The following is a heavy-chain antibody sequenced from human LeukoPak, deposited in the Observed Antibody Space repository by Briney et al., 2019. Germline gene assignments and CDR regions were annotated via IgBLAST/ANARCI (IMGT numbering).Heavy chain of an antibody. D-gene: IGHD5-24*01. CDR2: ISYDGSNK. CDR1: GFTFSSYS. Sequence: AGGSLRLSCAASGFTFSSYSMNWVRQAPGKGLEWVAVISYDGSNKYYGDSVKGRFTISRDNSKNMLYLQMNSLRGDDTAVYYCATERSGDDPWGQGTLVTVSS. CDR3: ATERSGDDP. J-gene: IGHJ5*02. V-gene: IGHV3-30*03.